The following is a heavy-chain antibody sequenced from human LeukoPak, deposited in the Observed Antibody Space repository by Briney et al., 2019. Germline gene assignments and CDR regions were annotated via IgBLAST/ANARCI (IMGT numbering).Heavy chain of an antibody. CDR3: ARDQNFGDYALHY. Sequence: PSETLSLTCSVSNGSLTDYFWSWIRQPPGKGLEWIGYMYNNRISNYNPSLKSRVSISIDTSKNQFSLELNAVTATDTAVYYCARDQNFGDYALHYGGQGILVTVSS. V-gene: IGHV4-4*09. CDR2: MYNNRIS. D-gene: IGHD2-21*01. J-gene: IGHJ4*02. CDR1: NGSLTDYF.